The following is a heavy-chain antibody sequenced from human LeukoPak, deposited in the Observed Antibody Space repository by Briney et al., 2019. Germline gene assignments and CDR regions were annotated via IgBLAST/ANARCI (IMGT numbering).Heavy chain of an antibody. CDR3: ARAGPPHYYFDY. CDR1: GFTFSSYW. CDR2: VNFDGSST. V-gene: IGHV3-74*03. J-gene: IGHJ4*02. Sequence: QAGGSLRLSCAASGFTFSSYWMHWVRQAPGKGLVWVSRVNFDGSSTKYADSVKGRFTISRDNAKNTLYLQMNSLRAEDTAVYYCARAGPPHYYFDYWGQGTLVTVSS.